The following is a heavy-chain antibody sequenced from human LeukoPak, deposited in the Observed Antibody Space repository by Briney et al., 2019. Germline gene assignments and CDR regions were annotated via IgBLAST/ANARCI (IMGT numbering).Heavy chain of an antibody. J-gene: IGHJ4*02. Sequence: SETLSLTCTVSCGSISSSSYYSGWIRQPPGKGLEWLGSIYYSRSTYYNPSLKSRVTISVDTSKNQFSLKLSSVTAADTAVYSCARILNYYGSGSYYNGGDYWGQGTLVTVSS. CDR2: IYYSRST. V-gene: IGHV4-39*01. D-gene: IGHD3-10*01. CDR3: ARILNYYGSGSYYNGGDY. CDR1: CGSISSSSYY.